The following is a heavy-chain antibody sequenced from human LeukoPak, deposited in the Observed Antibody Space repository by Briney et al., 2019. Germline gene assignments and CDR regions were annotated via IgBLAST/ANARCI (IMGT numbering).Heavy chain of an antibody. J-gene: IGHJ4*02. CDR1: GCTFTSYY. D-gene: IGHD1-26*01. CDR2: INPSGGST. V-gene: IGHV1-46*01. Sequence: ASVKVSCKASGCTFTSYYMHWVRQAPGQGPEWMGIINPSGGSTTYAQKFQGRVTITRDTSASTAYMELSSLRSEDTAVYYCARDYSGSYYRNTFDYWGQGTLVTVSS. CDR3: ARDYSGSYYRNTFDY.